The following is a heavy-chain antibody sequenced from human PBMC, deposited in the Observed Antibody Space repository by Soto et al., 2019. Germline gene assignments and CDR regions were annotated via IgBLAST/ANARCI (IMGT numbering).Heavy chain of an antibody. Sequence: GGSLRLSCAASGFRFSDYSMNWVRQAPGRGLEWVSYISSSSFTIHYADSVEGRFAISRDNAKNSLYLQMNSLRAEDTAVYYCARDDNDFWSSYFVYWGEARLVTVSS. CDR3: ARDDNDFWSSYFVY. CDR2: ISSSSFTI. J-gene: IGHJ4*02. CDR1: GFRFSDYS. V-gene: IGHV3-48*01. D-gene: IGHD3-3*01.